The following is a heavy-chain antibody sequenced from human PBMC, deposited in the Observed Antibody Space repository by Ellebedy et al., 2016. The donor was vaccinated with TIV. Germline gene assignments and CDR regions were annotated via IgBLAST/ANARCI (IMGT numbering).Heavy chain of an antibody. D-gene: IGHD1-1*01. V-gene: IGHV3-33*01. CDR3: TRMMGYLDV. CDR2: IWFDGSST. Sequence: GESLKISXAVSGFTFSHYGMHWVRQAPGKGLEWVAVIWFDGSSTYYLDSVQGRFTISRDNSKGELYLQVNALRVEDTAVYYCTRMMGYLDVWGQGTTVSVSS. J-gene: IGHJ6*02. CDR1: GFTFSHYG.